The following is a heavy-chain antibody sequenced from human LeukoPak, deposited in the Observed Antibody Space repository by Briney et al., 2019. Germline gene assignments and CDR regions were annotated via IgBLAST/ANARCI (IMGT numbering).Heavy chain of an antibody. D-gene: IGHD2-2*02. CDR2: ISRSGSTI. J-gene: IGHJ4*02. Sequence: QPGGSLRLSCAASGFTFSRYSMNWVHQAPGKGLEWVSYISRSGSTIYYADSVKGRFTISRDNAKNSLYLQMNSLRDEDTAVYYCARDTEHLYFVFDYWGQGTLVTVSS. CDR1: GFTFSRYS. V-gene: IGHV3-48*02. CDR3: ARDTEHLYFVFDY.